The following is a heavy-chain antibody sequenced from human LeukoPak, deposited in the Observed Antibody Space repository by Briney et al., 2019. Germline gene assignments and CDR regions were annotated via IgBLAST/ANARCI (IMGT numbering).Heavy chain of an antibody. CDR1: GFTFSNYA. D-gene: IGHD4-17*01. CDR3: AKGQQAYGDYTAVD. Sequence: GGSLRLSCAASGFTFSNYAMSWVRQAPGKGLEWVSAISGSGGSTYYADSVKGRFTISRDNSKNTLYLQMNSLRAEDTAVYYCAKGQQAYGDYTAVDWGQGTLVTVSS. CDR2: ISGSGGST. J-gene: IGHJ4*02. V-gene: IGHV3-23*01.